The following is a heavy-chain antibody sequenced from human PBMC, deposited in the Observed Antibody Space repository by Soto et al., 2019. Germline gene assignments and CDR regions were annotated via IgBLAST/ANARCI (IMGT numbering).Heavy chain of an antibody. V-gene: IGHV5-51*01. CDR2: IYPGDSDT. CDR3: ARHRPIRSFYDFWSGYSYGYYYGMDV. Sequence: PGESLKISCKGSGYSFTSYWIGWVRQMPGKGLEWMGIIYPGDSDTRYSPSFQGQVTISADKSISTAYLQWSSLKASDTAMYYCARHRPIRSFYDFWSGYSYGYYYGMDVWGQGTTVTVSS. CDR1: GYSFTSYW. D-gene: IGHD3-3*01. J-gene: IGHJ6*02.